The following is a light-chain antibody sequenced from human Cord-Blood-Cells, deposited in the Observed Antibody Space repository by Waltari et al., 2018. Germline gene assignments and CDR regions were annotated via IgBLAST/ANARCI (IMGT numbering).Light chain of an antibody. J-gene: IGLJ1*01. CDR2: EGS. Sequence: QSALTQPASVSGSPGQSITISCTGTSSDVGSYNLVSWYQQHPGKAPKLMIYEGSKRPSGVSNRFSGSKSGHPASLTISGLQAEDDADYYCCSYAGSSTFVFGTGTKVTVL. CDR1: SSDVGSYNL. V-gene: IGLV2-23*03. CDR3: CSYAGSSTFV.